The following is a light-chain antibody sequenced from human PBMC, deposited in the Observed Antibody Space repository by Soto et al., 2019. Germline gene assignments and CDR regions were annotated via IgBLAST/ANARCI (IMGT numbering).Light chain of an antibody. J-gene: IGKJ3*01. CDR3: QQYDNWPPFT. V-gene: IGKV3-15*01. CDR1: QSVSSN. CDR2: DAS. Sequence: EIVMTQSPATLSVSPGERATLSCRASQSVSSNLAWYRQKPGQAPRLLIYDASTRATGVPARFSGSGSGTEFTLTISSLQSEDFAVYYCQQYDNWPPFTFGPGTKVDMK.